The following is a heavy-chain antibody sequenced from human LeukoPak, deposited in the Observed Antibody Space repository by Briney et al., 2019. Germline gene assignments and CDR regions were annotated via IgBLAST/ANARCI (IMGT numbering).Heavy chain of an antibody. Sequence: TGGSLRLSCAASGFTFSSHAMSWVRQAPGKGLEWVSVISNSDGDSVKGRFTISRDNSKNTLYLQMNSLRAEDTAVYYCARYCGAATCYSGIDYWGQGTLVTVSS. CDR1: GFTFSSHA. J-gene: IGHJ4*02. CDR2: ISNSDG. V-gene: IGHV3-23*01. D-gene: IGHD2-15*01. CDR3: ARYCGAATCYSGIDY.